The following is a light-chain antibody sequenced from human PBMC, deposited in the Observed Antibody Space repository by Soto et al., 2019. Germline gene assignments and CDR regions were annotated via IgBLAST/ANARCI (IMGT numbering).Light chain of an antibody. Sequence: QSALTQPASVSGSPGQSITIFCTGTSSDVGAYKFVSWYRHHPGRAPQVMIYEVTNRPPGVSSRFSGSKSGNTASLTISGLQPEDEGDYYCSSYSSTSTPWVFGGGTKVTVL. CDR3: SSYSSTSTPWV. CDR2: EVT. V-gene: IGLV2-14*01. CDR1: SSDVGAYKF. J-gene: IGLJ3*02.